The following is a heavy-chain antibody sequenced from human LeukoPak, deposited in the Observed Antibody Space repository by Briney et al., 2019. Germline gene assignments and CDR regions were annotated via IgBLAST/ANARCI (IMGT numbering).Heavy chain of an antibody. CDR2: ISSSSGHI. CDR3: GSGSYFRLGDY. Sequence: PGGSLRLSCAVSGFAFSNYNMNWVRQAPGKGLEWVASISSSSGHIHYADSVKGRFTISRDNAKNSLHLQMNSLRAEDTAVYYCGSGSYFRLGDYWGQGTLVTVSS. V-gene: IGHV3-21*01. CDR1: GFAFSNYN. D-gene: IGHD1-26*01. J-gene: IGHJ4*02.